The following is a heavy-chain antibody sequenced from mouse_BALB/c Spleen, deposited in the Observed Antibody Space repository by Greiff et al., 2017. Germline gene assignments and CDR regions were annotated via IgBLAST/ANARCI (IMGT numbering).Heavy chain of an antibody. CDR3: ARSHPLTYYFDD. J-gene: IGHJ2*01. CDR1: GYTFTDYA. V-gene: IGHV1S137*01. CDR2: ISTYYGDA. Sequence: QVQLQQSGAELVRPGVSVKISCKGSGYTFTDYAMHWVKQSHAKSLEWIGVISTYYGDASYNQKFKGKATMTVDKSSSTAYMELARLTSEDSAIYYCARSHPLTYYFDDWGQGTTLTVSS. D-gene: IGHD6-1*01.